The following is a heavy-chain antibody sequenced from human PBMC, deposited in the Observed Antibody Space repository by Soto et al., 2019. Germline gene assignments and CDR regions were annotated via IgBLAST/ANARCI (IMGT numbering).Heavy chain of an antibody. V-gene: IGHV3-30*18. CDR2: ISYDGSNK. CDR1: GFTFSSYG. CDR3: AKDGSATPGWSPFDY. J-gene: IGHJ4*02. D-gene: IGHD3-10*01. Sequence: SLRLSCAASGFTFSSYGMHWVRQAPGKGLEWVAVISYDGSNKYYADSVKGRFTISRDNSKNTLYLQMNSLRAEDTAVYYCAKDGSATPGWSPFDYWGQGTLVTVSS.